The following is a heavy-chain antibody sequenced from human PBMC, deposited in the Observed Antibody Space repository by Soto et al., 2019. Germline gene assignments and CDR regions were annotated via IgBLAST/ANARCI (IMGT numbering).Heavy chain of an antibody. J-gene: IGHJ5*02. V-gene: IGHV4-61*01. Sequence: QVQLQESGPGLVKPSETLSLTCTVSGGSVSSGSYYWSWIRQPPGKGLEWIGYIYYSGSTNYNPSLKSPVTISVDTSKNQFSLKLSSVTAADTAVYYCARRFNDFWSAYYPEAWFDPWGQGTLVTVSS. CDR2: IYYSGST. D-gene: IGHD3-3*01. CDR1: GGSVSSGSYY. CDR3: ARRFNDFWSAYYPEAWFDP.